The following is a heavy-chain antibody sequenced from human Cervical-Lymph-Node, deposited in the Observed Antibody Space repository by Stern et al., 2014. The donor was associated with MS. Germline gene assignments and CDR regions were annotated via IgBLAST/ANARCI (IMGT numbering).Heavy chain of an antibody. CDR3: AKETKSLLEYSSSWYGDWYFDL. Sequence: VQLVGSGGGVVQPGRSLRLSCAASGFTFSTYGMHWVRQAPGKGLEWVAAASYDATNKYYEDSVKGRFTVSRDNSKNTLYLGMNSLRAEDTAVYYCAKETKSLLEYSSSWYGDWYFDLWGRGTLVTVSS. V-gene: IGHV3-30*18. D-gene: IGHD6-13*01. J-gene: IGHJ2*01. CDR2: ASYDATNK. CDR1: GFTFSTYG.